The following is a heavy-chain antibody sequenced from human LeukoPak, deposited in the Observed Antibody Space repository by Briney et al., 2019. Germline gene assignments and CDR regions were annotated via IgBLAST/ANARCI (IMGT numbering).Heavy chain of an antibody. J-gene: IGHJ4*02. CDR2: IKPDGSAK. D-gene: IGHD2-2*02. V-gene: IGHV3-7*05. CDR1: GFTFSSYW. Sequence: PGGSLRLSCAASGFTFSSYWMTGVRQAPGKGLECVANIKPDGSAKYHVDSVKGRFTISRDNAKNSLYLQMNSLRAEDTAVYYCARDRGYRDYWGQGTLVTVSS. CDR3: ARDRGYRDY.